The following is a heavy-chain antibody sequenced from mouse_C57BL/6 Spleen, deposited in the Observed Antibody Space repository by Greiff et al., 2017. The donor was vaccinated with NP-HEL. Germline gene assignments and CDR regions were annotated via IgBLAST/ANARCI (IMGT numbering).Heavy chain of an antibody. J-gene: IGHJ2*01. D-gene: IGHD2-2*01. CDR1: GYTFTSYW. CDR2: IYPGSGST. CDR3: AEIYYGSDDYFDY. V-gene: IGHV1-55*01. Sequence: VQLQQSGAELVKPGASVKMSCKASGYTFTSYWITWVKQRPGQGLEWIGDIYPGSGSTNYNEKFKSKATLTVDTSSSTAYMQLSSLTSEYSAVYYCAEIYYGSDDYFDYWGQGTTLTVSS.